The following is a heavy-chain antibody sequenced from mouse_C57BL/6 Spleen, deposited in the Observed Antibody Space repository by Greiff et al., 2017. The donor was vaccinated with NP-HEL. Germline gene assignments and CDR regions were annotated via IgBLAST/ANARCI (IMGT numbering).Heavy chain of an antibody. V-gene: IGHV1-42*01. CDR2: INPSTGGT. CDR3: ARQGEDYDLFDY. D-gene: IGHD2-4*01. Sequence: EVKLQESGPELVKPGASVKISCKASGYSFTGYYMNWVKQSPEKSLEWIGEINPSTGGTTYNQKFKAKATLTVDKSSSTAYMQLKSLTSEDSAVYYCARQGEDYDLFDYWGQGTTLTVSS. CDR1: GYSFTGYY. J-gene: IGHJ2*01.